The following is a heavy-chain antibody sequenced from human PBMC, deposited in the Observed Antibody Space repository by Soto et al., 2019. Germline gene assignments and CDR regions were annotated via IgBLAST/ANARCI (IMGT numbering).Heavy chain of an antibody. Sequence: PSETLSLSCTVSGGSVSSSGHYLGWIRQPPGKGLEWIGTIYYTGSTYYNPSLKSRVSFSVDTSKNHFSLRLSSVTAADTAVYFCARRVGFNSRPWYFDYLGLGVLVTGSS. V-gene: IGHV4-39*02. D-gene: IGHD6-13*01. CDR1: GGSVSSSGHY. CDR3: ARRVGFNSRPWYFDY. J-gene: IGHJ4*02. CDR2: IYYTGST.